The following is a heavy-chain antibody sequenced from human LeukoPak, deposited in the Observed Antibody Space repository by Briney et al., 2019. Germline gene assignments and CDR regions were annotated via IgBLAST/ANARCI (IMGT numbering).Heavy chain of an antibody. Sequence: SQTLSLTCAVYGGSFSGYYWSWIRQPPGKGLEWIGEINHSGSTNYNPSLKSRVTISVDTSKNQFSLKLSSVTAADTAVYYCARDRRYCSGGSCYRLYGMDVWGQGTTVTVSS. V-gene: IGHV4-34*01. CDR2: INHSGST. CDR1: GGSFSGYY. D-gene: IGHD2-15*01. CDR3: ARDRRYCSGGSCYRLYGMDV. J-gene: IGHJ6*02.